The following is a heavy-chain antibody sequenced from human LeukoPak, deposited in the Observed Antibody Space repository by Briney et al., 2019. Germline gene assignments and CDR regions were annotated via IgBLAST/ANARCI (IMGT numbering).Heavy chain of an antibody. CDR2: VNHSGST. CDR1: GGSFSGYY. CDR3: ARSIAVAGMVDY. D-gene: IGHD6-19*01. V-gene: IGHV4-34*01. Sequence: PSETLSLTCVVYGGSFSGYYWSWIRQPPGKGLEWIGGVNHSGSTNYNPSLKSRVTISVDTSKNQFSLKLSSVAAADTAVYYCARSIAVAGMVDYWGQGTLVTVSS. J-gene: IGHJ4*02.